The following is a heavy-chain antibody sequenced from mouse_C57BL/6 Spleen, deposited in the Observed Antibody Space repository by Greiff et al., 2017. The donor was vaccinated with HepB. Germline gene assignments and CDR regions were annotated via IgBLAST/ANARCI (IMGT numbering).Heavy chain of an antibody. CDR2: IDPEDGDT. D-gene: IGHD2-4*01. CDR3: TTLAYDYDVAY. CDR1: GFNIKAYY. Sequence: DVKLQESGAELVRPGASVKLSCTASGFNIKAYYMHWVKQRPEQGLEWIGRIDPEDGDTEYAPKFQGKATMTADTSSNTAYLQLSSLTSEDTAVYYCTTLAYDYDVAYWGQGTLVTVSA. J-gene: IGHJ3*01. V-gene: IGHV14-1*01.